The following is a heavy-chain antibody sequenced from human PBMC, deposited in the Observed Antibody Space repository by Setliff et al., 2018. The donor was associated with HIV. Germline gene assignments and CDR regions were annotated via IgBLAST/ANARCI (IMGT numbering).Heavy chain of an antibody. J-gene: IGHJ6*03. V-gene: IGHV1-8*02. D-gene: IGHD3-22*01. CDR2: KNPNSGNT. CDR3: ARARRDSYDRGRRNHYYIDV. Sequence: ASVKVSCKASGYTFSSCDINWVRQATGQGLEWMGWKNPNSGNTGYAQKFQGRVTMTRDTSISTAYMELNNLKFEDTAVYYCARARRDSYDRGRRNHYYIDVWGKGTTVTVSS. CDR1: GYTFSSCD.